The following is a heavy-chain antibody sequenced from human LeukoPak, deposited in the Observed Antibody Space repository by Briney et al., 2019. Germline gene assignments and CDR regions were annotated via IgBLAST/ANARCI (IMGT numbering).Heavy chain of an antibody. J-gene: IGHJ5*02. CDR3: ARDRIAARRGVDWFDP. CDR1: GGSISSYY. D-gene: IGHD6-6*01. V-gene: IGHV4-4*07. Sequence: PSETLSLTCTVSGGSISSYYWSWIRQPAGKGLEWIGRIYTSGSTNYNPSLKSRVTMSVDTSKNQFSLKLSSVPAADTAVYYCARDRIAARRGVDWFDPWGQGTLVTVSS. CDR2: IYTSGST.